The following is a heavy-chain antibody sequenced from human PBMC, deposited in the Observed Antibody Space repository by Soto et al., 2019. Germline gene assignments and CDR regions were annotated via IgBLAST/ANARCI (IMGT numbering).Heavy chain of an antibody. J-gene: IGHJ5*02. V-gene: IGHV4-30-4*01. D-gene: IGHD3-10*01. CDR1: GGSISSGDYY. Sequence: SETLSLTCTVSGGSISSGDYYCSWIRQPPGNGLEWIGYIYYSGSTYYNPSLKSRVTISVDTSKNQFSLKLSSVTAADTAVYYCARDPIGDISPGLLNWFNPWGQGSLVTVSS. CDR3: ARDPIGDISPGLLNWFNP. CDR2: IYYSGST.